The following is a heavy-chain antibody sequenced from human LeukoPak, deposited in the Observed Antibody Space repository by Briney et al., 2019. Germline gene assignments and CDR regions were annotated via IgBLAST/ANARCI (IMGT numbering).Heavy chain of an antibody. CDR1: GYTFTTYP. V-gene: IGHV7-4-1*02. J-gene: IGHJ4*02. CDR3: ARAERWLQNDY. D-gene: IGHD5-24*01. CDR2: INTDTGNP. Sequence: ASVKVSCKASGYTFTTYPMNWVRQAPGQGLEWMGWINTDTGNPTYAQGFTGRFVFSLDTSVSTAYLQINSLKSEDTAVYYCARAERWLQNDYWGQGTLVTVSS.